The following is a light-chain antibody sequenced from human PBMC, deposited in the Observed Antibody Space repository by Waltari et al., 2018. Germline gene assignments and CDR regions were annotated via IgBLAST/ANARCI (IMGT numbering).Light chain of an antibody. V-gene: IGKV1-39*01. CDR2: GAS. CDR3: QQSYSTPIT. CDR1: QSISRH. Sequence: DIQMTQSPSPLSASVGDRVTVTCRASQSISRHVNWYQQKPGKAPKLLISGASSLQSGVPSRFSGSGSGTDFTLTISSLQPEDFATYYCQQSYSTPITFGQGTRLDIK. J-gene: IGKJ5*01.